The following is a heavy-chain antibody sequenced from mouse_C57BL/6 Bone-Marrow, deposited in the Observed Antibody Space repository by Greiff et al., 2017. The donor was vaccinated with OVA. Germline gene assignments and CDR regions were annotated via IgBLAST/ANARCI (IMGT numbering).Heavy chain of an antibody. CDR2: INPSNGGT. D-gene: IGHD4-1*01. CDR1: GYTFTSYW. CDR3: ARSGVTGTFFDY. Sequence: VQLQQPGTELVKPGASVKLSCKASGYTFTSYWMHWVKQRPGQGREWIGNINPSNGGTNYNEKFKSKATLTVDKSSSTAYMQLSSLTSEDSAVYYCARSGVTGTFFDYWGQGTTLTVSS. V-gene: IGHV1-53*01. J-gene: IGHJ2*01.